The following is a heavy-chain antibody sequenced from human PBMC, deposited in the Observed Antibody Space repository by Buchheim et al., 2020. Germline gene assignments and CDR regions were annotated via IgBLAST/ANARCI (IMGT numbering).Heavy chain of an antibody. CDR2: IYYSGST. D-gene: IGHD6-19*01. Sequence: QLQLQESGPGLVKPSETLSLTCTVSGGSLSSSSYYWGWIRQPPGKGLVWIGSIYYSGSTYFNPSLKSRVTISVDTSKNQFSLKLSSVTAADTAVYYCARTGGIAVGRGFDPWGQGTL. CDR3: ARTGGIAVGRGFDP. V-gene: IGHV4-39*07. CDR1: GGSLSSSSYY. J-gene: IGHJ5*02.